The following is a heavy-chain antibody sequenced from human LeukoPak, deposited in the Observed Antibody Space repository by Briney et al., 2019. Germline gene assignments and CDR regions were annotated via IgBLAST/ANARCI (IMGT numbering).Heavy chain of an antibody. Sequence: GGSLRLSCAASGLTFSSYAMSWVRQAPGKGLEWVSGISGNGGGTYYADSVKGRFTISRDNSKNTLYLQMNSLRVGDTAVYYCARAGYYFDSWGQGTLVTVSS. CDR2: ISGNGGGT. CDR3: ARAGYYFDS. D-gene: IGHD3-10*01. V-gene: IGHV3-23*01. J-gene: IGHJ4*02. CDR1: GLTFSSYA.